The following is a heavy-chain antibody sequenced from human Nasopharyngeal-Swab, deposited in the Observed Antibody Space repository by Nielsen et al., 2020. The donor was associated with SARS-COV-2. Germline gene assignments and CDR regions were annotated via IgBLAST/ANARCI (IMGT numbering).Heavy chain of an antibody. J-gene: IGHJ4*02. CDR2: INPNSGGT. D-gene: IGHD5-12*01. CDR1: GYTFTGYY. Sequence: ASVKVSCKAPGYTFTGYYMHWVRQAPGQGLEWKGRINPNSGGTNYAQKFQGRVTMTRDTSISTAYMELSRLRSDDTAVYYCARDPSGYDSDYWGQGTLVTVSS. V-gene: IGHV1-2*06. CDR3: ARDPSGYDSDY.